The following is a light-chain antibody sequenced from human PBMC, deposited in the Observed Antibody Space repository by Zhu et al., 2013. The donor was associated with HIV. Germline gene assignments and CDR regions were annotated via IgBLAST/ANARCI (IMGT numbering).Light chain of an antibody. CDR3: QQYNSYPWT. CDR2: DAS. J-gene: IGKJ1*01. Sequence: DIEMTQSPSSLSASVGDRVTITCQASQAISNYLSWYQQKPGRAPKLLIYDASSLETGVPSRFSGSGSGTEFTLTISSLQPDDFATYYCQQYNSYPWTFGQGTKVEIK. CDR1: QAISNY. V-gene: IGKV1-33*01.